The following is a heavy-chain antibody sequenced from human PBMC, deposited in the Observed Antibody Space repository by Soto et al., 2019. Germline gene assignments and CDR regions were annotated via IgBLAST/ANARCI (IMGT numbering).Heavy chain of an antibody. D-gene: IGHD2-15*01. J-gene: IGHJ3*02. V-gene: IGHV3-21*01. CDR2: ISSSSYI. Sequence: PGGSLRLSCAASGFTFSSYSMNWVRQAPGKGLEWVSSISSSSYIYYADSVKGRFTNSRDNAKNSLYLQMNSLRAEDTAVYYCARASGQGAFDIWGQGTMVTVSS. CDR3: ARASGQGAFDI. CDR1: GFTFSSYS.